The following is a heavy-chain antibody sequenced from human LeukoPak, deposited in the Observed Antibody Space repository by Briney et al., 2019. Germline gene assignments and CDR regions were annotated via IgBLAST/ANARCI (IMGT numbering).Heavy chain of an antibody. Sequence: PSETLSLTCAVYGGSFSGYYWSWIRQPPGKGLEWIGEINRSGSTNYNPSLKSRVTISVDTSKNQFSLKLSSVTAADTAVYYCARGGITGYSTWGQGTLVSVSS. CDR2: INRSGST. V-gene: IGHV4-34*01. D-gene: IGHD6-13*01. J-gene: IGHJ4*02. CDR3: ARGGITGYST. CDR1: GGSFSGYY.